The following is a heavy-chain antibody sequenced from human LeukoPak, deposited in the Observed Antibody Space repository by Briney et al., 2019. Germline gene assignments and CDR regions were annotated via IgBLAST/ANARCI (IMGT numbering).Heavy chain of an antibody. V-gene: IGHV3-30*03. CDR2: ISYDGSNK. CDR3: ARDTYYDYVWGSSGDAFDI. J-gene: IGHJ3*02. D-gene: IGHD3-16*01. CDR1: GFTFSSYG. Sequence: HSGRSLRLSCAASGFTFSSYGMHWVRQAPGKGLEWVAVISYDGSNKYYADSVKGRFTISRDNSKNTLYLQMNSLRAEDTAVYYCARDTYYDYVWGSSGDAFDIWGQGTMVTVSS.